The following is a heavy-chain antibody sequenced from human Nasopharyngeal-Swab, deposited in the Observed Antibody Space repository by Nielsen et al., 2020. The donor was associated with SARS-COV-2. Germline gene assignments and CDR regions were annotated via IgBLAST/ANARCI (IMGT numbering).Heavy chain of an antibody. J-gene: IGHJ5*02. V-gene: IGHV1-3*01. CDR2: INAGNGHT. D-gene: IGHD5-24*01. CDR3: ARGRDGGTLRFYL. CDR1: GYTFTIDA. Sequence: ASVKVSCKASGYTFTIDAVHWVRQAPGQRLEWMAWINAGNGHTESSQNFQGRVTITTDTPASTTYMELSSLTPEDTAVYYCARGRDGGTLRFYLWGQGTLVTVSS.